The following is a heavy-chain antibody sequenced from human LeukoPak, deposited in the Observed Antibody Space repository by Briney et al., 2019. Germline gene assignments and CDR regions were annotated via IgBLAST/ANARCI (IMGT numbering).Heavy chain of an antibody. Sequence: EASVKVSCKASGYTFTSYDINWVRQATGQGLEWMGWMNPNSYNTGYAQKFQGRLTMTRNTSISTAYMELSSLSSEDTAVYYCARSPHRYYFDYCGQGTLVTVSS. CDR2: MNPNSYNT. CDR3: ARSPHRYYFDY. CDR1: GYTFTSYD. J-gene: IGHJ4*02. V-gene: IGHV1-8*01.